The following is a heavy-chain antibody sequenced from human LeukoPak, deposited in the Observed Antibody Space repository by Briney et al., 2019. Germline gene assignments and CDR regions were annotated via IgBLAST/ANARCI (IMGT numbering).Heavy chain of an antibody. Sequence: SETLSLTCTVSGDSTSSSTYYWDWIRQAPGKGLEWLGNIYDSGTTHYNPSLKRRVTISGDTSKNQFSLKLNSVTAADTAIYYCATHRRSGSGGSENAFEIWGQGTMVTVSS. V-gene: IGHV4-39*01. CDR3: ATHRRSGSGGSENAFEI. J-gene: IGHJ3*02. CDR1: GDSTSSSTYY. CDR2: IYDSGTT. D-gene: IGHD5-12*01.